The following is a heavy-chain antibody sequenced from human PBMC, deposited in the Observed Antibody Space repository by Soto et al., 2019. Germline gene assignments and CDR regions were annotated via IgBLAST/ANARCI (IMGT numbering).Heavy chain of an antibody. D-gene: IGHD3-16*02. V-gene: IGHV4-34*01. Sequence: LSLTCAVYGGSFTGYYWSWIRQPPGNGLEWIGEINHSGSTNYNPSLKSRVTISVDTSKNQFSLKLSSVTAADTAVYYCARGAPYDYVWGSYRSGVLSYWGQGTLVTVSS. J-gene: IGHJ4*02. CDR2: INHSGST. CDR3: ARGAPYDYVWGSYRSGVLSY. CDR1: GGSFTGYY.